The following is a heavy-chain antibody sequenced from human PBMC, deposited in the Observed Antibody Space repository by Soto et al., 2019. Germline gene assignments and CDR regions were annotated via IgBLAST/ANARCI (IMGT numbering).Heavy chain of an antibody. D-gene: IGHD6-19*01. CDR3: ARSHSSGYVDY. Sequence: GGSLRLSCAASGFTFSSYYMKWVRQAPGKGLEWVSSISDISDIYYADSVKGRFTISRDNAKNSLHLQMNSLRAEDTAVYYCARSHSSGYVDYWGQGTLVTVSS. V-gene: IGHV3-21*01. J-gene: IGHJ4*02. CDR2: ISDISDI. CDR1: GFTFSSYY.